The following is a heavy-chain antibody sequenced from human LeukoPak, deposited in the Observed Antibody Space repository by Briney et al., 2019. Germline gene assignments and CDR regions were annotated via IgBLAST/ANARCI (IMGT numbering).Heavy chain of an antibody. CDR3: ARSPRPNVDTAMVFDY. V-gene: IGHV6-1*01. Sequence: SQTLSLTCAISGDSVSSNSAAWNWIRQSPSRGLEWLGRTYYRSKWYNDYAVSVKSRITINPDTSKNQFSLQLNSVTPEDTAVYYCARSPRPNVDTAMVFDYWGQGTLVTVSS. CDR2: TYYRSKWYN. D-gene: IGHD5-18*01. CDR1: GDSVSSNSAA. J-gene: IGHJ4*02.